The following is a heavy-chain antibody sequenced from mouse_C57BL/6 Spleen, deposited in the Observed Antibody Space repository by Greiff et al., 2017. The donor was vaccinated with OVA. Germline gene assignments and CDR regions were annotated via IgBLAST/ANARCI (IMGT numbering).Heavy chain of an antibody. D-gene: IGHD2-3*01. CDR2: ISYSGST. J-gene: IGHJ2*01. V-gene: IGHV3-8*01. CDR3: ARWEADGYYCDY. CDR1: GYSITSYY. Sequence: EVKLVESGPGLAKPSQTLSLTCSVSGYSITSYYWNWIRKFPGNKLEYMGYISYSGSTYYNPSLKSRISITRDTSTTQYYLQLNSVTTEDTATYYCARWEADGYYCDYWGQGTTLTVSS.